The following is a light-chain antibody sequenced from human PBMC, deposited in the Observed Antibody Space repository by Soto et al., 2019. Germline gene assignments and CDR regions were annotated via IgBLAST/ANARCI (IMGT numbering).Light chain of an antibody. CDR3: SSYTSSSTDVV. CDR2: DVS. V-gene: IGLV2-14*03. J-gene: IGLJ2*01. CDR1: SSDVGGYNY. Sequence: QSALTQPASVSGSPGQSITISCTGTSSDVGGYNYVSWYQQHPAKAPKLMIYDVSDRPSGVSNRFSGSKSGNTASLTISGLQAEDEADYYCSSYTSSSTDVVFGGGTQLTVL.